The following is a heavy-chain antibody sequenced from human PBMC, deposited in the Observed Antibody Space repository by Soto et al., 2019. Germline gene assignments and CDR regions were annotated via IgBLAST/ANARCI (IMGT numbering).Heavy chain of an antibody. J-gene: IGHJ4*02. V-gene: IGHV4-34*01. Sequence: QVHLQQWGAGLLKPSETLSLTCAVNGGAFNGYYWTWIRQPPGKGLEWIGEINHSGTVDYNPSLKSRVTVSIDTSNKQFSLTLTAVTAADTAVYYCARAGSALVRGSIGGFDYRGQGTLVTVST. D-gene: IGHD3-10*01. CDR1: GGAFNGYY. CDR3: ARAGSALVRGSIGGFDY. CDR2: INHSGTV.